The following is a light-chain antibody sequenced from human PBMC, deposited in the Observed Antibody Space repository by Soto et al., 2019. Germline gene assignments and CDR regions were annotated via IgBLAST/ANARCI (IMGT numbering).Light chain of an antibody. CDR3: AAWDDSLNGLYV. J-gene: IGLJ1*01. Sequence: QSVLTQPPSASGTPGQRGTISCSGSSSNIGSNTVNWYQQLPGTAPKLLIYSNNQRPSGVPDRFSGSKSGTSASLAISGLQSEDEADYYCAAWDDSLNGLYVFGTGTKATV. V-gene: IGLV1-44*01. CDR2: SNN. CDR1: SSNIGSNT.